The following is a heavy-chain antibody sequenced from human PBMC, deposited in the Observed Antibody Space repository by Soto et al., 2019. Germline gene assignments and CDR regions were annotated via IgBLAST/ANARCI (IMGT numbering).Heavy chain of an antibody. J-gene: IGHJ4*02. CDR2: MNPNSGDT. CDR3: ARGELLWFGELLR. Sequence: QVQLVQSGAEVKKPGASVKVSCKASGYTFTSYEINWVRQATGQGLEWMGWMNPNSGDTGYAQKFQGRVTMTRNTSMSTAYVELSSLRSEDTAVYYCARGELLWFGELLRWGQRTLVTVSS. D-gene: IGHD3-10*01. V-gene: IGHV1-8*01. CDR1: GYTFTSYE.